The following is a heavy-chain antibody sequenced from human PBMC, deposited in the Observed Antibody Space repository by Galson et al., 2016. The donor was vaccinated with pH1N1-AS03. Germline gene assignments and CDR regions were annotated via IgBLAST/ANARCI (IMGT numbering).Heavy chain of an antibody. Sequence: SLRLSCAASGFTFSNYDMNWVRLAPGKGLEWVSYISSSGTVYYTDSVKGRFTISRDKAKKSLSLQMNSLRAEDTAVYYCAGGRRGYSTGWGNYFDYWGQGTLVTVSS. D-gene: IGHD5-18*01. CDR3: AGGRRGYSTGWGNYFDY. V-gene: IGHV3-69-1*01. CDR2: ISSSGTV. CDR1: GFTFSNYD. J-gene: IGHJ4*02.